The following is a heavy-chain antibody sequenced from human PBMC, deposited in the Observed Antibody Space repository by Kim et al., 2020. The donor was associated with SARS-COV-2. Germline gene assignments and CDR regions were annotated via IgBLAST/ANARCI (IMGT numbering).Heavy chain of an antibody. V-gene: IGHV4-31*01. D-gene: IGHD2-2*01. J-gene: IGHJ6*02. Sequence: LESLVTISVDTSKNQFSLKLSSVTAADTAVYYCARDLTSPTLYYYYGMDVWGQGTTVNVSS. CDR3: ARDLTSPTLYYYYGMDV.